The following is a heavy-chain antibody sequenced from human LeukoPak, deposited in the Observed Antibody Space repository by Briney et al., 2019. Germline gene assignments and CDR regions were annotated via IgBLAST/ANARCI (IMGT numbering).Heavy chain of an antibody. V-gene: IGHV3-66*01. Sequence: GGSLRLSCAASGFTVSSNYMSWVRQAPGKGLEWVSVIYSGGSTYYADSVKGRFTISRDNSKNTLYLQMNSLRAEDTAVYYCARELGASYFDYWGQGTLVTVFS. J-gene: IGHJ4*02. CDR1: GFTVSSNY. CDR2: IYSGGST. CDR3: ARELGASYFDY. D-gene: IGHD1-26*01.